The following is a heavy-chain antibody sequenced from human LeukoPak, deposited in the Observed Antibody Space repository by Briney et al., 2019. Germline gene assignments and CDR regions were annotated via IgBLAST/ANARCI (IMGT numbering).Heavy chain of an antibody. J-gene: IGHJ4*02. CDR2: IMPIFGIA. D-gene: IGHD5/OR15-5a*01. CDR3: ARSTLGIDY. Sequence: SVKVSCKASGGTFSSYAISWVRQAPGQGLEWMGRIMPIFGIANYAQKFQGRVTITADKSTSTAYMELSSLRSEDTAVYYCARSTLGIDYWGQGTLVTVSS. CDR1: GGTFSSYA. V-gene: IGHV1-69*04.